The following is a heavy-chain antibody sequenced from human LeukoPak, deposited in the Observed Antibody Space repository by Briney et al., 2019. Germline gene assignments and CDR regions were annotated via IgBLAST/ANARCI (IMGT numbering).Heavy chain of an antibody. V-gene: IGHV4-59*01. CDR3: ARVVYGYSSGWYPALGVDY. D-gene: IGHD6-19*01. CDR2: IYYSGST. J-gene: IGHJ4*02. Sequence: SETLSLTCTVSGGSISSYYWSWIRQPPGKGLEWIGYIYYSGSTNYNPSLKSRVTISVDTSKNQFSLKLSSVTAADTAVYYCARVVYGYSSGWYPALGVDYWGQGTLVTVSS. CDR1: GGSISSYY.